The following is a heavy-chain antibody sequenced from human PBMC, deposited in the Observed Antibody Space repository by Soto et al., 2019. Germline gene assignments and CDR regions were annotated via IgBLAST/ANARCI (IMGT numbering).Heavy chain of an antibody. CDR2: IKQDGSEK. D-gene: IGHD2-15*01. Sequence: EVQLVESGGGLVQPGGSLRLSCAASGFTLSSNWMNWGSQAPGKGLEWVANIKQDGSEKYYVDSVKGRFTISRDNAKSSLYLQMNSLRAGDTAVYYCARDRGYCSGGTCYSVLDYWGQGTVVTVSS. J-gene: IGHJ4*02. CDR1: GFTLSSNW. V-gene: IGHV3-7*01. CDR3: ARDRGYCSGGTCYSVLDY.